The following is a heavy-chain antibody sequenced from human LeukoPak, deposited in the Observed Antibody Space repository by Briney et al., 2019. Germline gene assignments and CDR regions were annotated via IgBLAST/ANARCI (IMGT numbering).Heavy chain of an antibody. D-gene: IGHD5-24*01. CDR2: IYYSGST. J-gene: IGHJ6*02. CDR3: ARRMATAPYYYYGMDV. Sequence: PSETLSLTCTVSGGSISSYYWSWIRQPPGKGREWIGYIYYSGSTNYNPSLKSRVTISVDTSKNQFSLKLSSVTAADTAVYYCARRMATAPYYYYGMDVWGQGTTVTVSS. V-gene: IGHV4-59*08. CDR1: GGSISSYY.